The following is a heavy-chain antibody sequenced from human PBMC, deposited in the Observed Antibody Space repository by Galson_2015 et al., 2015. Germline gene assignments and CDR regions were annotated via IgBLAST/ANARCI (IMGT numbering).Heavy chain of an antibody. CDR3: ARGGGITGTFIYYYGMDV. CDR1: GFTFSSYW. J-gene: IGHJ6*02. CDR2: IKQDGSEK. V-gene: IGHV3-7*01. Sequence: SLRLSCAASGFTFSSYWMSWVRQAPGKGLEWVANIKQDGSEKYYVDSVKGRFTISRDNAKNSLYLQMNSLRAEDTAVYYCARGGGITGTFIYYYGMDVWGQGTTVTVSS. D-gene: IGHD1-7*01.